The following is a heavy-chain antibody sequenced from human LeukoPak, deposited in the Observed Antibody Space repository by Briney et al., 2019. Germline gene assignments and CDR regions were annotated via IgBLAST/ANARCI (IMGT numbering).Heavy chain of an antibody. D-gene: IGHD3-3*01. CDR3: ATDFWSGKKNGPDY. CDR2: FDPEDGET. CDR1: GYTLTELS. Sequence: ASVKVSCKVSGYTLTELSMHWVRQAPGKGLEWMGGFDPEDGETIYAQKFQGRVTMTEDTSTDTAYMELSSLRSEDTAVYYCATDFWSGKKNGPDYWGQGTLVTASS. V-gene: IGHV1-24*01. J-gene: IGHJ4*02.